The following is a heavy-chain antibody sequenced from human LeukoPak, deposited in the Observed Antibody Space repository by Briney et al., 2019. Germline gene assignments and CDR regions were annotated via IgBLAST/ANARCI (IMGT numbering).Heavy chain of an antibody. CDR2: INSDGSRT. J-gene: IGHJ6*02. CDR3: TRDRSVPGRYYYYYAMGV. V-gene: IGHV3-74*01. D-gene: IGHD2-2*01. Sequence: PGGSLRLSCAASGFTFNNYWMHWVRQAPGKGLVWVSHINSDGSRTTYADSVKGRFTISRDNDKNTLYLQMNSLRVEDTAVYYCTRDRSVPGRYYYYYAMGVWGQGTTVTVSS. CDR1: GFTFNNYW.